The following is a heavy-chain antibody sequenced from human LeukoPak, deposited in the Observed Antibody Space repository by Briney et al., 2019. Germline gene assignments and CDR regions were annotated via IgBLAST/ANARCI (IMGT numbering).Heavy chain of an antibody. V-gene: IGHV4-34*01. CDR3: ARDMRYGGNSKNDAFDI. D-gene: IGHD4-23*01. CDR2: INHSGST. CDR1: GGSFSGYY. J-gene: IGHJ3*02. Sequence: SETLSLTCAVYGGSFSGYYWSWIRQPPGKGLEWIGEINHSGSTNYNPSLKSRVTISVDTSKNQFSLKLSSVTATDTAVYYCARDMRYGGNSKNDAFDIWGQGTMVTVSS.